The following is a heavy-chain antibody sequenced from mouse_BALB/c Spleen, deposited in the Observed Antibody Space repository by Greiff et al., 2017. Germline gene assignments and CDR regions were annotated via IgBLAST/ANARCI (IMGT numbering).Heavy chain of an antibody. CDR1: GYSFTGYF. J-gene: IGHJ3*01. CDR3: GRSGDGYYWFAY. D-gene: IGHD2-3*01. Sequence: EVQLQESGPELVKPGASVKISCKASGYSFTGYFMNWVKQSPGKSLEWIGRINPYNGDTFYNQKFKGKATLTVDKSSSTAHMELLSLTSEDSAVYYCGRSGDGYYWFAYWGQGTLVTVSA. CDR2: INPYNGDT. V-gene: IGHV1-37*01.